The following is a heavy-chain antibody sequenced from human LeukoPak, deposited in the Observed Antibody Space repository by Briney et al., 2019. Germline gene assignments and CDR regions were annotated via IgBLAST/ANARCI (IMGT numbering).Heavy chain of an antibody. CDR1: GGTFSSYA. J-gene: IGHJ4*02. Sequence: ASVKVSCKASGGTFSSYAISWVRQAPGQGLEWMGGIIPIFGTANYAQKFQGRVTITADKSTSTAYMELRSLRSEDTAVYYCAREESSDWYVFDYWGQGTLVTVSS. CDR3: AREESSDWYVFDY. V-gene: IGHV1-69*06. D-gene: IGHD6-19*01. CDR2: IIPIFGTA.